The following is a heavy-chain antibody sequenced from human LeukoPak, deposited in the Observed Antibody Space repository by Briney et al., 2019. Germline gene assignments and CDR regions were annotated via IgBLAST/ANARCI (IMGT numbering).Heavy chain of an antibody. CDR3: ARDRVAGTYCFDY. CDR1: GGTFSSYA. V-gene: IGHV1-69*13. J-gene: IGHJ4*02. CDR2: IIPIFGTA. D-gene: IGHD6-19*01. Sequence: SVKVSCKASGGTFSSYAISWVRQAPGQGLEWMGGIIPIFGTANYAQKFQGRVTITADESTSTAYMELSSLRSEDTAVYYCARDRVAGTYCFDYWGQGTLVTVSS.